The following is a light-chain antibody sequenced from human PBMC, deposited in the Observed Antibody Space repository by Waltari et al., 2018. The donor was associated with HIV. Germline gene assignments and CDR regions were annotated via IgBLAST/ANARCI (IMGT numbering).Light chain of an antibody. CDR3: GTWDGSLSGVV. CDR2: DNN. V-gene: IGLV1-51*01. J-gene: IGLJ2*01. CDR1: SSDLGTNY. Sequence: QSVLTQPPSVSAAPGQKVTMSCSGTSSDLGTNYVSWYQPVPGMTPKLLIYDNNKRPSGIPDRFSGSKSGTSATLGITGLQTGDEADYYCGTWDGSLSGVVFGGGTKLTVL.